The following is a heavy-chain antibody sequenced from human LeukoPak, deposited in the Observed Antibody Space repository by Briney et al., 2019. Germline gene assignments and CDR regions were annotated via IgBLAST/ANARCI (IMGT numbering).Heavy chain of an antibody. CDR3: ARVCSIKQLTPLLGAFDI. CDR1: GGSISSSSYY. Sequence: SETLSLTCTVSGGSISSSSYYWGWIRQPPGKGLEWIGSIYYSGSTYYNPSLKSRVTISVDTSKNQFSLKLSSVTAADTAVYYCARVCSIKQLTPLLGAFDIWGQGTMVTVSS. CDR2: IYYSGST. J-gene: IGHJ3*02. D-gene: IGHD6-6*01. V-gene: IGHV4-39*07.